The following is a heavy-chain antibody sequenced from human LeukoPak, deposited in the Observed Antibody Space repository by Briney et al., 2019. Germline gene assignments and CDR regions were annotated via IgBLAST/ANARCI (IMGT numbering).Heavy chain of an antibody. CDR3: AKDPGSSWLEGYFQH. Sequence: QPGGSLRLSCAASGFTFSSYAMSWVRQAPGKGLEWVSAISGSGGSTYYADSEKGRFTISRDNSKNTLYLQMNSLRAEDTDVYYCAKDPGSSWLEGYFQHWGQGTLVTVSS. CDR1: GFTFSSYA. V-gene: IGHV3-23*01. CDR2: ISGSGGST. D-gene: IGHD6-13*01. J-gene: IGHJ1*01.